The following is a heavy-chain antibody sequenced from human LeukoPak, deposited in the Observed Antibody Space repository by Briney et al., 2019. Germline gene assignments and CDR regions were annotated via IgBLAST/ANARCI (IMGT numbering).Heavy chain of an antibody. Sequence: SETLSLTCTVSGGSISSGSYYWSWIRQPAGKGLEWSGRIYTSGSTNYNPSLKSRVTISVDTSKNQFSLKLSSVTAADTAVYYCAREPDPGEVLEWLSPARGELLWYMDVWGKGTTVTVSS. J-gene: IGHJ6*03. CDR2: IYTSGST. CDR3: AREPDPGEVLEWLSPARGELLWYMDV. V-gene: IGHV4-61*02. D-gene: IGHD3-3*01. CDR1: GGSISSGSYY.